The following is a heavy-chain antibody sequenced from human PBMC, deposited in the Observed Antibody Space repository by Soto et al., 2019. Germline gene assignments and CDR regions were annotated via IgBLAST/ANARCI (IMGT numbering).Heavy chain of an antibody. CDR1: GFTFTSSA. CDR3: AAPYYYDSSGYYGDYGMDV. V-gene: IGHV1-58*01. CDR2: IVVGSGNT. D-gene: IGHD3-22*01. J-gene: IGHJ6*02. Sequence: QMQLVQSGPEAKKPGTSVKVSCKASGFTFTSSAVQWVRQARGQRLEWIGWIVVGSGNTNYAQKFQERVTITRDMSTSTAYMELSSLSSEDTAVYYCAAPYYYDSSGYYGDYGMDVWGQGTTVTVSS.